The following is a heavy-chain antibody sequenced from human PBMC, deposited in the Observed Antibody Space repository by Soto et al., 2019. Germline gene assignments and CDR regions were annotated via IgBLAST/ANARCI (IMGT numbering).Heavy chain of an antibody. Sequence: EVQLLESGGGLVQPGGSLRLSCAASGFTFSSYAMSWVRQAPGKGLEWVSAISGSGGSTYYADSVKGRFTISRDNSKNTLYLQMHSLRGEDTAVYYCASVLEPGIDFDYWGQGTLVTVSS. CDR2: ISGSGGST. V-gene: IGHV3-23*01. CDR3: ASVLEPGIDFDY. CDR1: GFTFSSYA. J-gene: IGHJ4*02. D-gene: IGHD6-13*01.